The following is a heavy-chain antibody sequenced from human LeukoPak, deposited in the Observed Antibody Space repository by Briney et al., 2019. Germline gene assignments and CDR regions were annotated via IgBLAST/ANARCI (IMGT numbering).Heavy chain of an antibody. V-gene: IGHV3-73*01. CDR3: TRDSGTYNWLDP. CDR2: IDKKANFYAT. CDR1: GFSFSGSA. Sequence: GGSLRLSCAASGFSFSGSAIHWVRQSSGKGLEWVGHIDKKANFYATASAASVEGRFTISRDDSRNTAYLQMTGLKTEDTALYYCTRDSGTYNWLDPWGQGTLVIVSS. D-gene: IGHD1-26*01. J-gene: IGHJ5*02.